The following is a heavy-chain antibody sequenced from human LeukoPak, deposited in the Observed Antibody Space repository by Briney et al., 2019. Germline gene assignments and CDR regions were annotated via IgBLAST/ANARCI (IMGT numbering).Heavy chain of an antibody. CDR1: GFTFSSYA. J-gene: IGHJ6*02. CDR2: ISYDGSNK. Sequence: ALRLSCAASGFTFSSYAMHWVRQAPGKGLEWVAVISYDGSNKYYADSVKGQFTISRDNSKNTLYLQMNSLRAEDTAVYYCARDLTPTYYDYVWGSESMDVWGQGTTVTVSS. CDR3: ARDLTPTYYDYVWGSESMDV. V-gene: IGHV3-30-3*01. D-gene: IGHD3-16*01.